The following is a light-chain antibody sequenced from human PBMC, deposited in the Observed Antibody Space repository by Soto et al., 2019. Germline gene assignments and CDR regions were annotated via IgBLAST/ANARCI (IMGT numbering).Light chain of an antibody. Sequence: EIVLTQSPATLSLARGERAILCCRASQSVSTFLAWFQQKPGQPPRLLIYNASNRTTGIPARFSGSGSGTDFTLTISSLEPGDVGIYSCQQYHTWPPITFGQGTRLEIK. J-gene: IGKJ5*01. CDR3: QQYHTWPPIT. V-gene: IGKV3-11*01. CDR2: NAS. CDR1: QSVSTF.